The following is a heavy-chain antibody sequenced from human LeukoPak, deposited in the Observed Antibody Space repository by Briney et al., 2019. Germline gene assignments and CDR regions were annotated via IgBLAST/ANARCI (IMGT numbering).Heavy chain of an antibody. D-gene: IGHD5-18*01. CDR3: ARAYGYYKPEFDY. CDR2: ANPNGGST. Sequence: ASVKVSCKASGYTFTSYYMHWVRQAPGQGLEWMGIANPNGGSTNYAQKFQDRVTMTWDMATTTVYKELSSLRSEDTAVYYCARAYGYYKPEFDYWGQGTVVTVSS. J-gene: IGHJ4*02. CDR1: GYTFTSYY. V-gene: IGHV1-46*01.